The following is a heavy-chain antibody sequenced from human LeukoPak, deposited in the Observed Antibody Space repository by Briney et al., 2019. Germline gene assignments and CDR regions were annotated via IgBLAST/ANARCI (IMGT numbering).Heavy chain of an antibody. CDR3: ARARYDPEGYCSGGSCYSFDY. J-gene: IGHJ4*02. CDR2: IYSGGST. V-gene: IGHV3-53*01. CDR1: GFTVSSNY. D-gene: IGHD2-15*01. Sequence: GGSLRLSCAASGFTVSSNYMSWVRQAPGKGLEWVSLIYSGGSTYYADSVKGRFTISRDNSKNTLYLQMNSLRAEDTAVYYCARARYDPEGYCSGGSCYSFDYWGQGTLVTVSS.